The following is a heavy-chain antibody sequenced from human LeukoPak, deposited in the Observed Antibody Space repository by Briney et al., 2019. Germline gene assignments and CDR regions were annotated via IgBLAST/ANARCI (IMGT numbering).Heavy chain of an antibody. D-gene: IGHD4/OR15-4a*01. CDR2: IKSKTDGGTR. CDR1: GFTSSNAW. J-gene: IGHJ3*02. CDR3: TTFDYAAFLI. V-gene: IGHV3-15*01. Sequence: GGPLRLSCAVSGFTSSNAWMSWVRQAPGKGLEWVGRIKSKTDGGTRDYAAPVKGRFTISRDDSKNTLYLQMNSLKTEDTAVYYCTTFDYAAFLIWGQGTMVTVSS.